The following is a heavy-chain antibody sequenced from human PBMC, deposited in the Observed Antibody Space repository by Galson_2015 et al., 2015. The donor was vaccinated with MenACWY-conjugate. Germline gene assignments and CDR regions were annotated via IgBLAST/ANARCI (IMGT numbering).Heavy chain of an antibody. D-gene: IGHD4-17*01. J-gene: IGHJ3*01. CDR1: GLSVSYNY. Sequence: ALSLACAASGLSVSYNYMSWVRQAPGQGLKWVSSMFRDGMSYYADSVRGRVPISRDTFQNMLYLQLNSLRVEDTAVYLCASSEYGDLHRGAFDLWGRGTLVTVSS. CDR2: MFRDGMS. CDR3: ASSEYGDLHRGAFDL. V-gene: IGHV3-53*01.